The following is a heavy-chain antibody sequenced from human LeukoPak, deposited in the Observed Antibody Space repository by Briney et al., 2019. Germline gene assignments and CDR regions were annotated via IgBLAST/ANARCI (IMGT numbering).Heavy chain of an antibody. V-gene: IGHV3-66*02. CDR2: LYSGGST. J-gene: IGHJ3*02. Sequence: GGSLRLSCAASGFTVSRNYMSWVRQAPGKGLEWVSVLYSGGSTYYTDSVKGRLTISRDNSKNTLFLQMNSLRVEDTAVYYCASPLIVASAFDIWGQGTMVTVSS. CDR3: ASPLIVASAFDI. CDR1: GFTVSRNY. D-gene: IGHD2-15*01.